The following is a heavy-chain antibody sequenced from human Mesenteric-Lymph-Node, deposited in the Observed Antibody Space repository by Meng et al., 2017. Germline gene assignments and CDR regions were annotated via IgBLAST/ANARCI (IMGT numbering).Heavy chain of an antibody. J-gene: IGHJ2*01. CDR2: MYYSGNT. CDR3: ARVGWRQWSFDL. CDR1: GGSVSSASHY. D-gene: IGHD5-18*01. V-gene: IGHV4-61*01. Sequence: LQESGQRLVSPSENLSLKGSVSGGSVSSASHYWNWIRQTPGKGLEWIGYMYYSGNTNYNPSLKSRVTVSIDTSKNQFSLKLSSVTAADTAVYYCARVGWRQWSFDLWGRGTLVTVSS.